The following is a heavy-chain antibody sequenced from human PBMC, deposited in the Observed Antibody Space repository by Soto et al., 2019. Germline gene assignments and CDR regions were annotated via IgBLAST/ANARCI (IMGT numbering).Heavy chain of an antibody. V-gene: IGHV4-34*01. CDR2: INHSGST. J-gene: IGHJ5*02. Sequence: QVPLQQCGAGLLKPSETLSLTCAVYGGAFSGYYWGWVRQPAGKGLEWIGEINHSGSTNYNPPLKSRVAISVDTSRHQFALKLSSVTAADTAVYYCARFSAWGGWFDPWGQGTLVTVSS. D-gene: IGHD2-21*01. CDR1: GGAFSGYY. CDR3: ARFSAWGGWFDP.